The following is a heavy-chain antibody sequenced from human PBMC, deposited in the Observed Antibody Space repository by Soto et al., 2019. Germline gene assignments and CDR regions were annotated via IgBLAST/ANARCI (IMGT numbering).Heavy chain of an antibody. Sequence: QVQLVESGVGVVQPGRSLRLSCSASGFTFSNSGMNWVRQAPGKGLEWVAVISFDGTNKYYADSVRGRFTISRDNSKDTLYLQMDSLRDEDTDVYYCAKERMEQYQLLPFFDYWGQGTLVIVSS. CDR2: ISFDGTNK. D-gene: IGHD2-2*01. CDR3: AKERMEQYQLLPFFDY. J-gene: IGHJ4*02. V-gene: IGHV3-30*18. CDR1: GFTFSNSG.